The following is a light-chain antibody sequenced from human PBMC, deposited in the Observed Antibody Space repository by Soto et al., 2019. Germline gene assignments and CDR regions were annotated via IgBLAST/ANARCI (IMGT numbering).Light chain of an antibody. CDR3: MQALLTPT. CDR1: QSLLHSNGYNY. V-gene: IGKV2-28*01. Sequence: DIVMTQSPLSLPVTPGEPASISCRSSQSLLHSNGYNYLDWYLQKPGQSPQLLIYLGSNRASGVPDWFSGSGSGTDFSLNISRVEADYVRVSFCMQALLTPTFGVGTNVQIK. J-gene: IGKJ4*01. CDR2: LGS.